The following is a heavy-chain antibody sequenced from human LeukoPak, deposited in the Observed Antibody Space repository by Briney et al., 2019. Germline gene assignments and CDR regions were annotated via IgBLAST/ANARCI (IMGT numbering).Heavy chain of an antibody. CDR3: ARKRRMVRGVIGPFWFDP. V-gene: IGHV4-34*01. Sequence: SETLSLTCAVSGGSFSGYYWSWIRQPPGKGLEWIGEINHSGSTNYNPTLKSRVTISVDTSKNQFSLKLSSVTAADTAVYYCARKRRMVRGVIGPFWFDPWGQGTLVTVSS. D-gene: IGHD3-10*01. J-gene: IGHJ5*02. CDR2: INHSGST. CDR1: GGSFSGYY.